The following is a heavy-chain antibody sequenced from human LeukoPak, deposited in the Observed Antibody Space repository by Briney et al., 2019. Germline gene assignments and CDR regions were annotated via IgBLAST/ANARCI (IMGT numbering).Heavy chain of an antibody. J-gene: IGHJ4*02. CDR1: GFTFSSYS. D-gene: IGHD3-22*01. CDR2: ISSSSSTI. Sequence: PGGSLRLSCAASGFTFSSYSMNWVRQALGKGLEWVSYISSSSSTIYYADSVKGRFTISRDNAKNSLYLQMNSLRDEDTAVYYCARGPHLKDSSGYYWVPGGYFDYWGQGTLVTVSS. CDR3: ARGPHLKDSSGYYWVPGGYFDY. V-gene: IGHV3-48*02.